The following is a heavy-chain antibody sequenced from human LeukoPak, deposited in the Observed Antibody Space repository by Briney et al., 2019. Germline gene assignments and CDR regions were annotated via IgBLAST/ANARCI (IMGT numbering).Heavy chain of an antibody. CDR2: ISYSGST. CDR1: GGSISTYY. D-gene: IGHD3-10*01. V-gene: IGHV4-59*08. CDR3: ARQELSYGSGSHFDY. Sequence: SETLSLTCTVSGGSISTYYWTWIRQPPGKGLEWLGSISYSGSTNYSPSLEGRVTMSVNTSKNKFSLKLRAVTAADTAVYFCARQELSYGSGSHFDYGGQGILVTVSS. J-gene: IGHJ4*02.